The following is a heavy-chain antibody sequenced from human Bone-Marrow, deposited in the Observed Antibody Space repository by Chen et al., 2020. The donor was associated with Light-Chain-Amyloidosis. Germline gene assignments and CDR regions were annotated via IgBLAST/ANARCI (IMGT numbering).Heavy chain of an antibody. CDR2: VHHSGNF. D-gene: IGHD5-18*01. CDR3: ARDQGYRYGFYNYGVDV. J-gene: IGHJ6*02. CDR1: GDSISQFY. V-gene: IGHV4-59*01. Sequence: QVQLHESGPGVVQPSELLSLTCRVSGDSISQFYWSWIRQAPGEGLEWIGYVHHSGNFNYNPSLKSRVVLLTDTSRNQLSLRLMSVTPADTAVYYCARDQGYRYGFYNYGVDVWGQGTTVTVAS.